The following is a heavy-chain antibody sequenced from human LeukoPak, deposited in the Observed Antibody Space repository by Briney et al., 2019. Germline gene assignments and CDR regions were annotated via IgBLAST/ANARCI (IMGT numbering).Heavy chain of an antibody. D-gene: IGHD6-13*01. CDR2: INHSGST. J-gene: IGHJ5*02. CDR1: GGSFSGYY. CDR3: ARGRRFGIGYSRRKNWFDP. V-gene: IGHV4-34*01. Sequence: SETLSLTCAVYGGSFSGYYWSWIRQPPGKGLEWSGEINHSGSTNYNPSLKSRVTISVDTSKNQFSLKLSSVTAADTAVYYCARGRRFGIGYSRRKNWFDPWGQGTLVTVSS.